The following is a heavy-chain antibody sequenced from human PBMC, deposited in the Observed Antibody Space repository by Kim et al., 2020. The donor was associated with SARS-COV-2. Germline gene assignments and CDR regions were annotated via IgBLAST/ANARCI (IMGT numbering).Heavy chain of an antibody. CDR3: VGGSGWLPGL. CDR2: IAKDGSVT. CDR1: GFTFRDYC. V-gene: IGHV3-7*03. D-gene: IGHD3-22*01. Sequence: GGSLRLSCAASGFTFRDYCMNWVRQAPGRGLEWVAIIAKDGSVTYYVDSAKGRFTIARDNANNSLYLQMNSLRAEDTAVYYCVGGSGWLPGLWGRGSLV. J-gene: IGHJ4*02.